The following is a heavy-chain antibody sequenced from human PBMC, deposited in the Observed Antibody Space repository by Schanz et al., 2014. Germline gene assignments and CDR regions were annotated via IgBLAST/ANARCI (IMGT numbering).Heavy chain of an antibody. J-gene: IGHJ4*02. V-gene: IGHV3-48*01. CDR3: ARGGSGSHYRLDY. CDR1: GITFSSHS. CDR2: ITYNGGTI. Sequence: EVQLLESGGGLVQPGGSPRLSCAASGITFSSHSFNWVRQAPGKGLEWISYITYNGGTIYYADSVKGRFTISRDNAKNSLYLQMNSLRAEDTGLYFCARGGSGSHYRLDYWGQGTLVTVSS. D-gene: IGHD1-26*01.